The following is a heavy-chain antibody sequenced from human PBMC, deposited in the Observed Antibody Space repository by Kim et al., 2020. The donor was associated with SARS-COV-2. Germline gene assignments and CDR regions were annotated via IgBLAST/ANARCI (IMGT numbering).Heavy chain of an antibody. J-gene: IGHJ3*02. D-gene: IGHD3-16*01. V-gene: IGHV4-39*01. Sequence: SETLSLTCTVSGGSFSSSSYYWGWIRQPPGKGLEWIGSIYYSGSTYYNPSLKSRVTISVDTSKNQFSLKLSSVTAADTAVYYCASPAHFRSWGQKENAFDIWGQGTMVTVSS. CDR1: GGSFSSSSYY. CDR2: IYYSGST. CDR3: ASPAHFRSWGQKENAFDI.